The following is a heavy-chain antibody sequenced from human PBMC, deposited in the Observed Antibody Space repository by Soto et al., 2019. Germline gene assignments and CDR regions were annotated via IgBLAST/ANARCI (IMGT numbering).Heavy chain of an antibody. Sequence: ASVKVSCKASGYTFTSYAISWVRQAPGQGLEWMGWISAYNGNTNYAQNLQGRVTMTTDTSTSTAYMELRSLKSDDTAVYYCARVRNSGSYDAFDIWGQGTMVTVS. J-gene: IGHJ3*02. CDR1: GYTFTSYA. CDR2: ISAYNGNT. V-gene: IGHV1-18*01. D-gene: IGHD6-19*01. CDR3: ARVRNSGSYDAFDI.